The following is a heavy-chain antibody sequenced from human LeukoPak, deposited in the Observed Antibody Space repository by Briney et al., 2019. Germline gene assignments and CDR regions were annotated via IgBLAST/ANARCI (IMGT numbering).Heavy chain of an antibody. V-gene: IGHV3-30*18. D-gene: IGHD3-22*01. Sequence: GGSLRLSCAASGFAFSSYGMHWVRQAPGKGLEWVAVISYDGSNKYYADSVKGRFTISRDNSKNTLYLQMNSLRAEDTAVYYCAKGRYYDSSGYPHFDYWGQGTLVTVSS. CDR2: ISYDGSNK. J-gene: IGHJ4*02. CDR1: GFAFSSYG. CDR3: AKGRYYDSSGYPHFDY.